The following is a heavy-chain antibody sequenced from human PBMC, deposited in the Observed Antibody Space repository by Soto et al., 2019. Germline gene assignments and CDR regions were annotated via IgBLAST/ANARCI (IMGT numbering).Heavy chain of an antibody. CDR2: INHSGST. V-gene: IGHV4-34*01. Sequence: QVQLQQWGAGLLKPSETLSLTCAVYGGSFSGYYWSWIRQPPGKGLEWIGEINHSGSTNYNPSLKGXXTXSEXTSKTQFSLKLSSVTAADTAVYYCARLSGWYGGDYWGQGTLVTVSS. CDR1: GGSFSGYY. D-gene: IGHD6-19*01. CDR3: ARLSGWYGGDY. J-gene: IGHJ4*02.